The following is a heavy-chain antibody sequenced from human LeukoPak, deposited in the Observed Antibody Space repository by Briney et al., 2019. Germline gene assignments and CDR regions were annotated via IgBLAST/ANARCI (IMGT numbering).Heavy chain of an antibody. CDR2: INPNSGGT. CDR3: ARAPPYYYDSSGYYFPLDY. CDR1: GYTFTGYY. J-gene: IGHJ4*02. D-gene: IGHD3-22*01. V-gene: IGHV1-2*02. Sequence: ASVKVSCKASGYTFTGYYMHWVRQAPGQGLEWMGWINPNSGGTNYAQKFQGRVTMTRDTSISTAYMELSRLRSDDTAVYYSARAPPYYYDSSGYYFPLDYWGQGTLVTVSS.